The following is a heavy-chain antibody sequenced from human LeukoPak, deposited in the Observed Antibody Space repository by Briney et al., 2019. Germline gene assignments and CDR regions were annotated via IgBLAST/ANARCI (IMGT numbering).Heavy chain of an antibody. CDR2: ISSNGGST. CDR3: ARDSRAVPGYFDL. Sequence: GGSLRLSCAASGFTFSSYAMHWVRQAPGKGLEYVSAISSNGGSTYYANSVKGRFTISRDNSKNTLYLQMGSLRAEDMAVYYCARDSRAVPGYFDLWGRGTLVTVSS. J-gene: IGHJ2*01. V-gene: IGHV3-64*01. CDR1: GFTFSSYA.